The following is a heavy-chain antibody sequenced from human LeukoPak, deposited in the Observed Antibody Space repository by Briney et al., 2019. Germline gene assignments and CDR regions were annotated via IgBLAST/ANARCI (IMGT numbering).Heavy chain of an antibody. CDR3: TRLWVDPAMSGIDY. Sequence: GGSLRLSCTASGFTFGVYDMSWVRQAPGKGLEWVGFIRSKADGGKTEYAASVKGRFTISRDDSKSIAYLQMNSLKTEDTAVYYCTRLWVDPAMSGIDYWGQGTLVTVSS. CDR2: IRSKADGGKT. V-gene: IGHV3-49*04. D-gene: IGHD5-18*01. CDR1: GFTFGVYD. J-gene: IGHJ4*02.